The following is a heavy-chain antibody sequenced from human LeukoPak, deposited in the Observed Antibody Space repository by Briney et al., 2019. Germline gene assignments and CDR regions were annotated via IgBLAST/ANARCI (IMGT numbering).Heavy chain of an antibody. J-gene: IGHJ4*02. Sequence: PGRSLRLSCAASGFTFSSYGMHWVRQAPGKGLEWVAVIWYDGSNKYYADSVKGRFTISRDNSKNTLYLQMNSLRAEGTAVYYCARDPRYSGYDFSYFDYWGQGTLVTVSS. D-gene: IGHD5-12*01. CDR1: GFTFSSYG. V-gene: IGHV3-33*01. CDR2: IWYDGSNK. CDR3: ARDPRYSGYDFSYFDY.